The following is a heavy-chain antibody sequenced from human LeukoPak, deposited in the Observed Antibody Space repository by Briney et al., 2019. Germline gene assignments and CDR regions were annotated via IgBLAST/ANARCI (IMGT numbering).Heavy chain of an antibody. V-gene: IGHV3-23*01. J-gene: IGHJ4*02. CDR3: TTCVGAHFDF. CDR1: GFTFSNYA. Sequence: GESLRLSCAASGFTFSNYAMHWVRQAPGKGLEWVSTIDGPTFRTHYADSVMGRFTISRDNSKNTLYLQMNSLRAEDAAVYFCTTCVGAHFDFWGQGTLVTVSS. CDR2: IDGPTFRT. D-gene: IGHD1-26*01.